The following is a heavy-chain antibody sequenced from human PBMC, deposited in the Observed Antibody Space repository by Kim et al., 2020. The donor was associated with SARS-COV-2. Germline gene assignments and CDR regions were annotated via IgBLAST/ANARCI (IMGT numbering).Heavy chain of an antibody. CDR2: IKSKTDGGTT. CDR1: GFTFSNAW. CDR3: NLGYYYGSGSYYTPIFGH. Sequence: GGSLRLSCAASGFTFSNAWMSWVRQAPGKGLEWVGRIKSKTDGGTTDYAAPVKGRFTISRDDSKNTLYLQMNRLKTEDTAVYYCNLGYYYGSGSYYTPIFGHWGQGTLVTVSS. D-gene: IGHD3-10*01. J-gene: IGHJ4*02. V-gene: IGHV3-15*01.